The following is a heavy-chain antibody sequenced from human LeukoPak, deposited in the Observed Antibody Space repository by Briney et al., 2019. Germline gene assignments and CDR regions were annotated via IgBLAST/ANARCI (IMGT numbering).Heavy chain of an antibody. CDR3: AKDLGGPRWFGEEVNDY. CDR2: ISGSGGST. Sequence: QPGGSLRLSCAASGFTFSSYAMSWVRQAPGKGLEWDSAISGSGGSTYYADSVKGRFTISRDNSKNTLYLQMNSLRAEDTAVYYCAKDLGGPRWFGEEVNDYWGQGTLVTVSS. D-gene: IGHD3-10*01. CDR1: GFTFSSYA. V-gene: IGHV3-23*01. J-gene: IGHJ4*02.